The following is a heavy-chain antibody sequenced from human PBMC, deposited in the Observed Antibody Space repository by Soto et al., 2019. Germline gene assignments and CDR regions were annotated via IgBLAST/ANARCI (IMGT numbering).Heavy chain of an antibody. V-gene: IGHV3-30*18. D-gene: IGHD3-9*01. CDR2: ISHDGTYK. CDR1: GFTFSKYG. CDR3: AKDLPQLYLDWFAMDVSDDVGMDV. J-gene: IGHJ6*02. Sequence: QVQLVESGGGVVQPGRSLRLYCAASGFTFSKYGMNWVRQAPGKGLEWVAIISHDGTYKYYADSVKGQFTISSDDSKNTLYLQMSSMSSAYTATYFCAKDLPQLYLDWFAMDVSDDVGMDVWGQGTTVTVSS.